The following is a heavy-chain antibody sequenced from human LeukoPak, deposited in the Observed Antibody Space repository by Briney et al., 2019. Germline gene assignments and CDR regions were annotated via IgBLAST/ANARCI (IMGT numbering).Heavy chain of an antibody. J-gene: IGHJ4*02. CDR2: IHPDGSVK. D-gene: IGHD3-10*01. V-gene: IGHV3-7*01. Sequence: GGSLRLSCLGTGLAFKNYWMTWVRQAPGKGLESVANIHPDGSVKSYVDAVRGRFTISRDNAKNSIYLQMDSLRVEDTAVYFCARESSGSGGYSAFDYWGPGTLVIVSS. CDR1: GLAFKNYW. CDR3: ARESSGSGGYSAFDY.